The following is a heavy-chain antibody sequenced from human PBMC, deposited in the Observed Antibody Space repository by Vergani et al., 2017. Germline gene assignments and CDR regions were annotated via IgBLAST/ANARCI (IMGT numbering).Heavy chain of an antibody. Sequence: QVQLVESGGGVVQPGRSLRLSCAASGFTFSSYGMHWVRQAPGKGLEWVAVISYDGSNKYYADTVKGRFTISRDNYKNTLYLQMNSLRAEDTAVYYCAKKQYYYDSSGYPDAFDIWGQGTMVTVSS. CDR1: GFTFSSYG. CDR2: ISYDGSNK. CDR3: AKKQYYYDSSGYPDAFDI. J-gene: IGHJ3*02. V-gene: IGHV3-30*18. D-gene: IGHD3-22*01.